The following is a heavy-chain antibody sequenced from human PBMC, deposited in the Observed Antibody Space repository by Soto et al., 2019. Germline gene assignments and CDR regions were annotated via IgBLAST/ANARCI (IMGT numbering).Heavy chain of an antibody. V-gene: IGHV4-34*01. Sequence: SETLSLTCAVYGGSFSGYYWSWIRQPPGKGLEWIGEINHSGSTNYNPSLKSRVTISVDTSKNQFSLKLSSVTAADTAVYYCGRTSGYDYGHFDYWGQGTLVTVSS. D-gene: IGHD5-12*01. J-gene: IGHJ4*02. CDR2: INHSGST. CDR1: GGSFSGYY. CDR3: GRTSGYDYGHFDY.